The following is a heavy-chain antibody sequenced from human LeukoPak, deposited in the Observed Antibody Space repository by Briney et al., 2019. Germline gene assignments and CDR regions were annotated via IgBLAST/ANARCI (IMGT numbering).Heavy chain of an antibody. J-gene: IGHJ6*03. Sequence: SVKVSCKASGGTFSSYAISWVRQAPGQGLEWMGRIIPILGIANYAQKFQGRVTITADKSTSTAYMELRSLRSDDTAVYYCARIRYDSSGLPWDYYYMDVWGKGTTVTVSS. CDR2: IIPILGIA. D-gene: IGHD3-22*01. V-gene: IGHV1-69*04. CDR3: ARIRYDSSGLPWDYYYMDV. CDR1: GGTFSSYA.